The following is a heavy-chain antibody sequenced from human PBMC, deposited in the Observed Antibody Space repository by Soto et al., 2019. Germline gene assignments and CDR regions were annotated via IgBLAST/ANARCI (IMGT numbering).Heavy chain of an antibody. J-gene: IGHJ6*02. D-gene: IGHD3-3*01. V-gene: IGHV1-18*01. CDR3: AGEKLRRYYDFWRGYADYYYYGMDI. CDR1: GYTFTSYG. Sequence: ASVRVPCKASGYTFTSYGSSRVRHAPGEGLEWMGWIIAYNGNTSYAQKLQGRVTMTTDTSTSTAYMELRSLRSDDTAVYYCAGEKLRRYYDFWRGYADYYYYGMDIWGQ. CDR2: IIAYNGNT.